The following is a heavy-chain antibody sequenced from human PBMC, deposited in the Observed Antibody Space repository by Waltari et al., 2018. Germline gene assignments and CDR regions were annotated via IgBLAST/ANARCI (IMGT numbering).Heavy chain of an antibody. CDR2: IIPICATA. D-gene: IGHD6-6*01. V-gene: IGHV1-69*08. CDR1: GGTFSSYA. CDR3: ASPGASSSSEVFDY. J-gene: IGHJ4*02. Sequence: QVQLVQSGAEVKKPGSSVKVSCKASGGTFSSYAISWVRQAPGQGLEWMGRIIPICATANYAQKFQGRVTITADKSTSTAYMELSSLRSEDTAVYYCASPGASSSSEVFDYWGQGTLVTVSS.